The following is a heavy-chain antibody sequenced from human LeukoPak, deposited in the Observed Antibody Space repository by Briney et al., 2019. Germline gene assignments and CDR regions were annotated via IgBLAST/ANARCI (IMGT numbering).Heavy chain of an antibody. CDR3: ARGYCSGGRCYHP. Sequence: PSETLSLTCTVSGGSISSGDYYWGWIRQPPGKGLEWIGYIYYSGTTYYNPSLRSQVTISVDTSKNQFSLKLTSVTAADTAVHYCARGYCSGGRCYHPWGQGSLVTVSS. CDR1: GGSISSGDYY. J-gene: IGHJ5*02. CDR2: IYYSGTT. D-gene: IGHD2-15*01. V-gene: IGHV4-30-4*08.